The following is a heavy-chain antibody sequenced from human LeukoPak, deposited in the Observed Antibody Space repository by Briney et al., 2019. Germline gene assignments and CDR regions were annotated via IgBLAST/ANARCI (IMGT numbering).Heavy chain of an antibody. Sequence: SETLSLTCTVSGGSISSGSYYWSWIRQPAGKGLEWIGEINHSGSTNYNPSLKSRVTISVDTSKNQFSLKLSSVTAADTAVYYCARGSGYYDREATGAFDIWGQGTMVTVSS. CDR3: ARGSGYYDREATGAFDI. D-gene: IGHD3-22*01. CDR1: GGSISSGSYY. V-gene: IGHV4-61*10. J-gene: IGHJ3*02. CDR2: INHSGST.